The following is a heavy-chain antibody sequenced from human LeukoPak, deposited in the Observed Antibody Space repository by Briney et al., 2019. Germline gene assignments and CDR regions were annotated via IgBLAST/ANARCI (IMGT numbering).Heavy chain of an antibody. D-gene: IGHD5-24*01. Sequence: GGSLRLSCAASGFTFSSYEMNWVRQAPGKGLEWVSGISGSGDSTYYADSVKGRFTISRDNSKDTLYLQINSLRAEDTAVYYCAGGGGYSDYWGQGILVTVSS. J-gene: IGHJ4*02. CDR1: GFTFSSYE. CDR3: AGGGGYSDY. V-gene: IGHV3-23*01. CDR2: ISGSGDST.